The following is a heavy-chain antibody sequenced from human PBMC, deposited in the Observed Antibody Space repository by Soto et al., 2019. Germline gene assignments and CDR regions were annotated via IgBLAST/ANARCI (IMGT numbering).Heavy chain of an antibody. D-gene: IGHD6-19*01. CDR1: GDSISSNNW. V-gene: IGHV4-4*02. Sequence: SETLSLTCTVSGDSISSNNWWNWVRQPPGKGLEWIGEIYHSGSTNYNPSLSSRVIISVDTSNNQFSLRLSSVTAADTAIYYCARGLSLVVAGNRLGLHDYWAQRTLVTVSS. CDR2: IYHSGST. CDR3: ARGLSLVVAGNRLGLHDY. J-gene: IGHJ4*02.